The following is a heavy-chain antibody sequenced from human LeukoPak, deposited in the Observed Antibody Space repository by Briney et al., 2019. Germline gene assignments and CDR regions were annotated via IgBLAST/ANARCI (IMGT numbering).Heavy chain of an antibody. D-gene: IGHD2-2*01. V-gene: IGHV4-39*07. CDR3: GRWNCGTTSCYGGVDP. CDR2: IFYSGIT. CDR1: GDSISSSSYQ. J-gene: IGHJ5*02. Sequence: SETLSLTCTVSGDSISSSSYQWTWIRQSQGEGLEWIASIFYSGITYYKPSLKSRVTISMDPSKNQFSLKLTSVTAADTAVYYCGRWNCGTTSCYGGVDPWGQGTLVTVSA.